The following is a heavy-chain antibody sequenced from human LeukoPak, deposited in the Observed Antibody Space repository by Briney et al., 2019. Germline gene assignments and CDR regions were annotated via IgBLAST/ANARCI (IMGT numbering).Heavy chain of an antibody. V-gene: IGHV4-59*01. Sequence: SETLSLTCTVSGGSISSYYWSWIRQPPGKGLEWIGYIYYSGSTNYNPSLKSRVTISVATSKNQFSLKLSSVTAADTAVYYCARETRYYDSSGFDYWGQGTLVTVSS. J-gene: IGHJ4*02. CDR1: GGSISSYY. D-gene: IGHD3-22*01. CDR3: ARETRYYDSSGFDY. CDR2: IYYSGST.